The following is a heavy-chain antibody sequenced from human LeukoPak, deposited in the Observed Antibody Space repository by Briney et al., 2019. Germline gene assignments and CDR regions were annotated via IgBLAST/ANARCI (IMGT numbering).Heavy chain of an antibody. D-gene: IGHD3-16*02. Sequence: PSETLSLTCAVYGGSFSGYYWSWIRQPPGKGLEWIGEINHSGSTNYNPSLKSRVTISVDTSKNQFSLKLSSVTAADTAVYYCARGPPLGDDYVWGSYRYTYYFDYWGQGTLVTVSS. V-gene: IGHV4-34*01. CDR2: INHSGST. CDR1: GGSFSGYY. CDR3: ARGPPLGDDYVWGSYRYTYYFDY. J-gene: IGHJ4*02.